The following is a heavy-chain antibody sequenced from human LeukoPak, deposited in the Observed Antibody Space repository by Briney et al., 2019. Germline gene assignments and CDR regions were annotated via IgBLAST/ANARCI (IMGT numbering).Heavy chain of an antibody. CDR3: ARGVVIAPQTFDY. D-gene: IGHD2-21*01. CDR1: GYSISSGYY. CDR2: IYYSGST. Sequence: SETLSLTCTVSGYSISSGYYWGWIRQPPGKGLEWIGYIYYSGSTNYNPSLKSRVTISVETSKNQFSLKLSSVTAADTAVYYCARGVVIAPQTFDYWGQGTLVTVSS. J-gene: IGHJ4*02. V-gene: IGHV4-61*01.